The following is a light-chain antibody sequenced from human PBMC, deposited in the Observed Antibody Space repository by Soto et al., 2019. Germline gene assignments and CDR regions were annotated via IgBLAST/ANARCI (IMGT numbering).Light chain of an antibody. CDR1: TIVTKS. V-gene: IGLV3-21*02. Sequence: SYELTQPPSVSVAPGQTARMTCGGDTIVTKSVHWYQRRPGQAPVLVVYDDNDRPSGIPERFSGSNSGNTATLTISRVEAGDEADYYCQVWDGSSAHWVFGRGTKLTVL. J-gene: IGLJ3*02. CDR3: QVWDGSSAHWV. CDR2: DDN.